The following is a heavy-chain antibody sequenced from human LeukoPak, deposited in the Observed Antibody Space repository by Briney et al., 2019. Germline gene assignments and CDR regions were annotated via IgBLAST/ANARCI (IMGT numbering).Heavy chain of an antibody. J-gene: IGHJ4*02. D-gene: IGHD3-10*01. CDR2: ISYDGSNK. CDR3: ARDQSYYYGSGSYFNVDY. V-gene: IGHV3-30-3*01. CDR1: GFTFSSYA. Sequence: GGSLRLSCAASGFTFSSYAMHWVRQAPGKGLEWVAVISYDGSNKYYADSVKGRFTISRDNSKNTLYLQMNSLRAEDTAVYYCARDQSYYYGSGSYFNVDYWGQGTLVTVSS.